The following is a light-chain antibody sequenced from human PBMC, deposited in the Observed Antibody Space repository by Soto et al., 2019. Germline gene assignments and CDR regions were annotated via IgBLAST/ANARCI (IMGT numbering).Light chain of an antibody. CDR2: EVN. Sequence: QSVLTQPASVSGSPGQSFTFSCSDSSDDIGNFNLVSWYQQYPGKAPKLILYEVNKRPLGVSDRFSGSKSGNTASLTISGLQAEDEADYHCCSYAGSRWVFGGGTKVTVL. V-gene: IGLV2-23*02. CDR1: SDDIGNFNL. J-gene: IGLJ3*02. CDR3: CSYAGSRWV.